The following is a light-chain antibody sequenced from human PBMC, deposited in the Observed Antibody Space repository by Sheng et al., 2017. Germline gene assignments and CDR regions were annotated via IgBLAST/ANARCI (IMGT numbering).Light chain of an antibody. CDR2: GAS. Sequence: EIVLTQSPGTLSLSPGERATLSCRASQSVSISYLAWYQQKPGQAPRLLIYGASGRATGIPDRFSGSGSGTDFTLTISTVEPEDFAVYYCQQRSNWPRGSFGQGTKLEIK. CDR3: QQRSNWPRGS. CDR1: QSVSISY. J-gene: IGKJ2*03. V-gene: IGKV3D-20*02.